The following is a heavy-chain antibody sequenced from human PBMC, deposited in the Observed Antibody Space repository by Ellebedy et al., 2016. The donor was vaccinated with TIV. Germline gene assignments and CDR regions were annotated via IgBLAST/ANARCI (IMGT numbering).Heavy chain of an antibody. CDR3: ARGSGSYTRFDY. D-gene: IGHD3-10*01. CDR2: IIPIFGTA. V-gene: IGHV1-69*06. Sequence: SVKVSXXASGGTFSSYAISWVRQAPGQGLEWMGGIIPIFGTANYAQKFQGRVTITADKSTSTAYMELSSLRSEDTAVYYCARGSGSYTRFDYWGQGTLVTVSS. CDR1: GGTFSSYA. J-gene: IGHJ4*02.